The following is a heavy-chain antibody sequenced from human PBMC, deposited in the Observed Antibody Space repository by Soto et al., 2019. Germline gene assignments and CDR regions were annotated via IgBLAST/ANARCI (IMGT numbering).Heavy chain of an antibody. D-gene: IGHD2-15*01. V-gene: IGHV3-23*01. CDR1: GFTFSSYA. CDR3: ARDIVVVEAAYSLDFDA. Sequence: EVQLLESGGGLVQPGGSLRLSCAASGFTFSSYAMSWVRQAPGKGLEWVLGINGGGSSTYYADSVKGRFTISRDNSKNTLYLQMNSLRAEDTAVYYCARDIVVVEAAYSLDFDAWGQGTLVTVSS. J-gene: IGHJ4*02. CDR2: INGGGSST.